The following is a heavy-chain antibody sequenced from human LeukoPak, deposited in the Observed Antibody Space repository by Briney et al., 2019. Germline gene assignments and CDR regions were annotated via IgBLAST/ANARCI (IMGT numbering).Heavy chain of an antibody. J-gene: IGHJ5*02. CDR3: AIETYGDTRPNWFDP. V-gene: IGHV1-2*02. CDR1: GYTFTGYY. Sequence: ASVKVSCKASGYTFTGYYMHWVRQAPGQGLEWMGWINPNSGGTNYAQKFHGRVTMTRDTSISTAYMELSRLRSDDTAVYYCAIETYGDTRPNWFDPWGQGTLVTVSS. D-gene: IGHD4-17*01. CDR2: INPNSGGT.